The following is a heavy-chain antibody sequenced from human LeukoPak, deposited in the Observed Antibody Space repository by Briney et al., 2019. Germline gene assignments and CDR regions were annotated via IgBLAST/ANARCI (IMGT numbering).Heavy chain of an antibody. Sequence: ASVKVSCKVSGHTLTELSMHWVRQAPGKGLEWMGGFDPEDGETIYAQKFQGRVTMTEDTSTDTAYMELSSLRSEDTAVYYCATDWGSGYCSGGSCSWGQGTLVTVSS. V-gene: IGHV1-24*01. J-gene: IGHJ5*02. CDR3: ATDWGSGYCSGGSCS. CDR1: GHTLTELS. D-gene: IGHD2-15*01. CDR2: FDPEDGET.